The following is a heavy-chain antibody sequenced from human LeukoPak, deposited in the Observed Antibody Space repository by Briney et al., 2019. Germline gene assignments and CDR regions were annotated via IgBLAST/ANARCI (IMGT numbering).Heavy chain of an antibody. CDR3: ARAKWFGELLPTFDY. CDR1: GYSISSGYY. D-gene: IGHD3-10*01. J-gene: IGHJ4*02. CDR2: IYHSGST. Sequence: TSETLSLTCAVSGYSISSGYYWGWIRQPPGKGLEWIGSIYHSGSTYYNPSLKSRVTISVDTSKNQFSLKLSSVAAADTAVYYCARAKWFGELLPTFDYWGQGTLVTVSS. V-gene: IGHV4-38-2*01.